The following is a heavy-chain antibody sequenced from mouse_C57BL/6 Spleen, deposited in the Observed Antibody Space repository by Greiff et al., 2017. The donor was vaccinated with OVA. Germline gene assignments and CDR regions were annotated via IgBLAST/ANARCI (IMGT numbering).Heavy chain of an antibody. CDR3: AREGNYGSSYMYVYG. Sequence: VQLQQSGAELARPGASVKLSCKASGYTFTSYGISWVKQRPGQGLEWIGAIYPRSGNTYYNEKFKGKATLTADKSSSTAYMELRSLTSEDSAVYFCAREGNYGSSYMYVYGWGTGATVTVSS. CDR2: IYPRSGNT. D-gene: IGHD1-1*01. CDR1: GYTFTSYG. V-gene: IGHV1-81*01. J-gene: IGHJ1*03.